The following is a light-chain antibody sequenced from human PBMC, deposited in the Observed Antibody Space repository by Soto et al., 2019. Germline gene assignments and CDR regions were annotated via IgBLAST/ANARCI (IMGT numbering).Light chain of an antibody. J-gene: IGKJ2*01. CDR3: QQYKTSPFT. V-gene: IGKV1-5*01. CDR1: QSISSW. CDR2: DAS. Sequence: DIQMTQSPSTLSASVGDRVTITCRASQSISSWLAWYQQKPGKAPKLLIYDASSLESGVPSRFSGIGFGTDFTLTITNLQPEDVSTYYCQQYKTSPFTFGQGTKVDIK.